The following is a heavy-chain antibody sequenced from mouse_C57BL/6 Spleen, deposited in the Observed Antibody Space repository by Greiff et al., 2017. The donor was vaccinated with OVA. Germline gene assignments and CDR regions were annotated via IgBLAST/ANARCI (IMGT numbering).Heavy chain of an antibody. CDR3: ARDDYDPSYWYFDV. CDR2: ISSGSSTI. J-gene: IGHJ1*03. Sequence: EVKLMESGGGLVKPGGSLKLSCAASGFTFSDYGMHWVRQAPEKGLEWVAYISSGSSTIYYADTVKGRFTISRDNAKNTLFLQMTSLRSEDTAMYYCARDDYDPSYWYFDVWGTGTTVTVSS. D-gene: IGHD2-4*01. CDR1: GFTFSDYG. V-gene: IGHV5-17*01.